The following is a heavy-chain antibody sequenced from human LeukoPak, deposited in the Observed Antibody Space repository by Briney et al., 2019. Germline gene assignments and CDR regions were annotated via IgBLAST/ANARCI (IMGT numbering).Heavy chain of an antibody. CDR1: GFTFSNYW. J-gene: IGHJ4*02. CDR2: IITDGSST. Sequence: PGGSLRLSCAASGFTFSNYWMLWVRQAPGKGLVWVSRIITDGSSTSYADSVKGRFTISRDNAKNTLYLQMNSLRAEDTAVYYCARDYSSSFDFWGQGTLVTVSS. D-gene: IGHD4-11*01. CDR3: ARDYSSSFDF. V-gene: IGHV3-74*01.